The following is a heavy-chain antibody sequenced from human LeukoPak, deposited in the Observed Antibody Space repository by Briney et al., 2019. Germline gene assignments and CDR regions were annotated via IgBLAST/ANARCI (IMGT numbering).Heavy chain of an antibody. Sequence: EASVKVSCKASGGTFSSYAISWVRQAPGQGLEWMGGIIPMFGTANYAQKFQGRVTITADKSTSTAYMELSSLRSEDTAVYYCARADPFYGSGSYAGSWFGPWGQGTLVTVSS. D-gene: IGHD3-10*01. CDR2: IIPMFGTA. CDR1: GGTFSSYA. J-gene: IGHJ5*02. V-gene: IGHV1-69*06. CDR3: ARADPFYGSGSYAGSWFGP.